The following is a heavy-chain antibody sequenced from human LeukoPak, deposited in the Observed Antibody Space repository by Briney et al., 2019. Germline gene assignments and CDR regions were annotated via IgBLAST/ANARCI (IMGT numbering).Heavy chain of an antibody. Sequence: PSETLSLTCTVSGGSISSSSYYWGWIRQPPGKGLEWIGSIYYSESTYYNPSLKSRVTISVDKSKNQLALKLSSVTAADTAVYYCARTPYSSSWTRDYYFDYWGQGTLVTVSS. CDR1: GGSISSSSYY. CDR3: ARTPYSSSWTRDYYFDY. V-gene: IGHV4-39*01. J-gene: IGHJ4*02. D-gene: IGHD6-13*01. CDR2: IYYSEST.